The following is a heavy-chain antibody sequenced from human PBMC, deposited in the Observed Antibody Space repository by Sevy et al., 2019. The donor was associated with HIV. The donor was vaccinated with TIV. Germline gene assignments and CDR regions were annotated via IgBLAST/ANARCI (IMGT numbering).Heavy chain of an antibody. CDR1: GFTFSSYW. CDR2: IKQDGSEK. D-gene: IGHD3-3*01. V-gene: IGHV3-7*01. Sequence: GGSLRLSCAASGFTFSSYWMSWVRQAPGKGLEWVANIKQDGSEKYYVDSVKGRFTISRDNAKNSLYLQMNSLRAEETAVYYCARAVRVGYYDFWSGYYSWFDPWGQGTLVTVSS. J-gene: IGHJ5*02. CDR3: ARAVRVGYYDFWSGYYSWFDP.